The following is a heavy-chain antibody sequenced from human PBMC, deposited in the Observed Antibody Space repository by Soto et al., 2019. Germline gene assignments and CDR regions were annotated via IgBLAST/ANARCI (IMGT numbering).Heavy chain of an antibody. CDR1: GFTFSSYG. J-gene: IGHJ4*02. Sequence: GGSLRLSCAASGFTFSSYGMHWVRQAPGKGLEWVAVISYDGSNKYYADSVKGRFTISRDNSKNTLYLQMNSLRAEDTAVYYCAKASRYCSGGSCHNFDYWGQGTLVTVSS. V-gene: IGHV3-30*18. D-gene: IGHD2-15*01. CDR2: ISYDGSNK. CDR3: AKASRYCSGGSCHNFDY.